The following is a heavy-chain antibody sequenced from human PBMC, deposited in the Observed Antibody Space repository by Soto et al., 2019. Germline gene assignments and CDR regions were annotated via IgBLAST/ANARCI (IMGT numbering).Heavy chain of an antibody. CDR2: ISANDVGT. Sequence: LRLSCEASGFTLRNYAMTWIRQAPGKGLEWVSLISANDVGTDYAESVKTRFTISTDQSRNTVYLQMDSLRADDTAIYYCAKAKNDYNWDNRPPFDYWGQGTLVTVSS. J-gene: IGHJ4*02. CDR1: GFTLRNYA. V-gene: IGHV3-23*01. D-gene: IGHD1-20*01. CDR3: AKAKNDYNWDNRPPFDY.